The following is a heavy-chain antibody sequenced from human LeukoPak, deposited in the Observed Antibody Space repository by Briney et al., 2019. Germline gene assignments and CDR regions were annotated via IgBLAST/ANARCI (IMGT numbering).Heavy chain of an antibody. CDR3: ARGPYYYDSPPAFDI. J-gene: IGHJ3*02. D-gene: IGHD3-22*01. V-gene: IGHV1-46*01. CDR2: INLSGGST. Sequence: WASVKVSCKASGYTFTSYYMHWVRQAPGQGLEWMGIINLSGGSTSYAQKFQGRVTMTRDTSTSTVYMELSSLRSEDTAVYYCARGPYYYDSPPAFDIWGQGTMVTVSS. CDR1: GYTFTSYY.